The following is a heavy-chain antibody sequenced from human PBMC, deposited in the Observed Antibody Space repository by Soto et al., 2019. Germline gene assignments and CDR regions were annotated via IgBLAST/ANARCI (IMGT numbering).Heavy chain of an antibody. CDR2: INPSGGST. Sequence: ASVKVSCKASGYTFTSYYMHWVRQAPGQGLEWMGIINPSGGSTSYAQKFQGRVTMTRDTSTSTVYMELSSLRSEDTAVYYCAREYSPHYDFWSGSDYWGQGTLVTVSS. D-gene: IGHD3-3*01. CDR1: GYTFTSYY. V-gene: IGHV1-46*03. J-gene: IGHJ4*02. CDR3: AREYSPHYDFWSGSDY.